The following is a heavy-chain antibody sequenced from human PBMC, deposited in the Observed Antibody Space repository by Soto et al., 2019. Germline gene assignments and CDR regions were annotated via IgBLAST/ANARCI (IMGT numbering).Heavy chain of an antibody. V-gene: IGHV3-48*01. Sequence: GGSLRLSCAASGFTFSSYGMHWVRQAPGKGLEWVSYINMDGGSTHYAESVKGRFTISRDNARNSLSLQMDSLRVEDTAVYYCVRDHSGLKDFDYWGQGTLVTVPS. J-gene: IGHJ4*02. CDR2: INMDGGST. D-gene: IGHD1-1*01. CDR1: GFTFSSYG. CDR3: VRDHSGLKDFDY.